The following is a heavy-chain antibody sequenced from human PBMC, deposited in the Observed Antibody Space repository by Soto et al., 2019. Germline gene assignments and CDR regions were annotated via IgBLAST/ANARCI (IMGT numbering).Heavy chain of an antibody. CDR1: GGSISSSSYY. CDR2: IYYSGST. Sequence: QLQLQESGPGLVKPAETLSLTCTVSGGSISSSSYYWGWIRQPPGKGLEWIGSIYYSGSTYYNPSPKSRVTISVDTSKNQFSLKLSSVPAADTAVYYCARQYREVEGAFDIWGQGTMVTVSS. CDR3: ARQYREVEGAFDI. D-gene: IGHD1-26*01. V-gene: IGHV4-39*01. J-gene: IGHJ3*02.